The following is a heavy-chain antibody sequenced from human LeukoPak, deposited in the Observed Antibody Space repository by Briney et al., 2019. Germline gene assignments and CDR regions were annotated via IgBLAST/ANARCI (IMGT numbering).Heavy chain of an antibody. V-gene: IGHV1-2*02. CDR3: ARNSGSGSYYEYYYYYGMDV. J-gene: IGHJ6*02. Sequence: ASVKVSFKASGYTFTGYYMHWVRQSPGQGLEWMGWINPNSGGTNYAQKFQGRVTMTRDTSISTAYMELSRLRSDDTAVYYCARNSGSGSYYEYYYYYGMDVWGQGTTVTVSS. D-gene: IGHD3-10*01. CDR1: GYTFTGYY. CDR2: INPNSGGT.